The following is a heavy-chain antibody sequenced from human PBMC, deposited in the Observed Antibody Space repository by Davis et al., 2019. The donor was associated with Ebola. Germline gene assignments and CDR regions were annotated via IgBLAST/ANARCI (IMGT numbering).Heavy chain of an antibody. D-gene: IGHD4-23*01. CDR2: IRSKANSYAT. CDR1: GFTFSGSA. Sequence: GESLKISCAASGFTFSGSAMHWVRQASGKGLEWVGRIRSKANSYATAYAASVKGRFTISRDDSKNTAYLQMNSLKTEDTAVYYCARQLTTVVTPSEKTYAFDIWGQGTMVTVSS. J-gene: IGHJ3*02. V-gene: IGHV3-73*01. CDR3: ARQLTTVVTPSEKTYAFDI.